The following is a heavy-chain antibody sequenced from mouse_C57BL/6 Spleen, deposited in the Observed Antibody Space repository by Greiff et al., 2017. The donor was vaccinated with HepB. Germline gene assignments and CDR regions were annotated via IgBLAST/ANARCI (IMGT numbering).Heavy chain of an antibody. CDR2: IDPSDSYT. CDR1: GYTFTSYW. J-gene: IGHJ3*01. Sequence: QVQLQQPGAELVKPGASVKLSCKASGYTFTSYWMQWVKQRPGQGLEWIGEIDPSDSYTNYNQKFKGKATLTVDTSSSTAYMQLSSLTSEDSAVYYCARAYYSNYGWFAYWGQGTLVTVSA. D-gene: IGHD2-5*01. CDR3: ARAYYSNYGWFAY. V-gene: IGHV1-50*01.